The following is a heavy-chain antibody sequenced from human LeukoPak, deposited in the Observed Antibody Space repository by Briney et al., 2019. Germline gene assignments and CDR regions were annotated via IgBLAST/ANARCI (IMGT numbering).Heavy chain of an antibody. CDR3: ARGKGQDSGYDYFLDY. D-gene: IGHD5-12*01. Sequence: GGSLRLSCAASGFTFSRYWMSWVRQAPGKGLEWVTLFSYDGNSKYYADSVKGRFTISRDNSKNTLYLQMNSLRADDSAVYYCARGKGQDSGYDYFLDYWGQGTLVTVSS. CDR1: GFTFSRYW. V-gene: IGHV3-30-3*01. J-gene: IGHJ4*02. CDR2: FSYDGNSK.